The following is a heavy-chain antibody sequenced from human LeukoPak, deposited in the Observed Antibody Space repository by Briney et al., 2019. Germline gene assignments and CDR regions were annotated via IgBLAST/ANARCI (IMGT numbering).Heavy chain of an antibody. CDR3: ARDLGDL. CDR1: GYSFSTYS. V-gene: IGHV3-48*01. J-gene: IGHJ5*02. Sequence: PGGSPRLSCEASGYSFSTYSMNWVRQAPGKGLDWVAYITSDASTIYYAESVKGRFTISRDNANNSLYLQLNSLRVEDTAVYYCARDLGDLWGQGTLVSVSS. CDR2: ITSDASTI.